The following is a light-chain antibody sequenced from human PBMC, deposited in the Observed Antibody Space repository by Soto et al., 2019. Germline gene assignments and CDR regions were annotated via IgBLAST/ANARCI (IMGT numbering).Light chain of an antibody. J-gene: IGLJ3*02. CDR1: SFNIGNNY. CDR2: RDN. CDR3: GTWDNSLSARV. V-gene: IGLV1-51*02. Sequence: QSVLTQPPSVSAAPGQKVTISCSGSSFNIGNNYVSWYQQLPGTAPKLLIFRDNERPSGIPDRFSGSKSGTSATLGITGLQTGDEADYYCGTWDNSLSARVFGGGTQLTVL.